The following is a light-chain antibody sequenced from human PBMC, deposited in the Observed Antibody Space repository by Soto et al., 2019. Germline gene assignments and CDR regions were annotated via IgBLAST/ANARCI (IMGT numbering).Light chain of an antibody. CDR3: QQYHNSPPIT. J-gene: IGKJ4*01. CDR2: AAS. Sequence: EIGMTQSPATLSLSPGERATLSCRASQSLGSHLAWYQQKPGQAPRLLIYAASTRATGIPARFSGSGSGTEFSLTISNLQSEDFSVYYCQQYHNSPPITLGGGPKLDIK. V-gene: IGKV3-15*01. CDR1: QSLGSH.